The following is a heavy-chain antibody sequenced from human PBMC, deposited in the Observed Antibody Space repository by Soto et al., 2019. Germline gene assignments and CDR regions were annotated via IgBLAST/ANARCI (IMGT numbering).Heavy chain of an antibody. CDR1: GGSVSSGSYY. CDR2: LYYSGST. D-gene: IGHD3-3*01. CDR3: ARGQAFWTGYYRMPYYFDY. J-gene: IGHJ4*02. V-gene: IGHV4-61*01. Sequence: SETLSLTCTVSGGSVSSGSYYWSWIRQPPGKGLEYIGYLYYSGSTNYNPSLKSRVTISVDTPKNRFSLKLTSVTAADTAIYYCARGQAFWTGYYRMPYYFDYWGQGTLVTVSS.